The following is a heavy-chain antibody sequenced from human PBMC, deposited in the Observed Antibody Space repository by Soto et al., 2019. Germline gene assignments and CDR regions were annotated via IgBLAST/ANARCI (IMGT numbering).Heavy chain of an antibody. CDR2: ISYDGSNK. V-gene: IGHV3-30*18. J-gene: IGHJ3*02. CDR3: AKGEIWSGYFRGAFDI. D-gene: IGHD3-3*01. CDR1: GFTFSSYG. Sequence: QVQLVESGGGVVQPGRSLRLSCAASGFTFSSYGMHWVRQAPGKGLEWVAVISYDGSNKYYADSVKGRFTISRDNSKNTLYLQMNSLRPEDTAVYYCAKGEIWSGYFRGAFDIWGQGTMDTVSS.